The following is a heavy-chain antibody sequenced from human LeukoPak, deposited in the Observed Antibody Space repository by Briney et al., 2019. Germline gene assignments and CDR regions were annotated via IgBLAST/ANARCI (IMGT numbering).Heavy chain of an antibody. D-gene: IGHD3-22*01. CDR1: GGTFSSYA. CDR2: IIPIFGTA. V-gene: IGHV1-69*13. Sequence: ASVKVSCKASGGTFSSYAISWVRQAPGQGLEWMGGIIPIFGTANYAQKFQGRVTITADESTSTAYMELSSLRSEDTAVYYCARVPRPYYYDRSGYYYYMDVWGKGTTVTVSS. CDR3: ARVPRPYYYDRSGYYYYMDV. J-gene: IGHJ6*03.